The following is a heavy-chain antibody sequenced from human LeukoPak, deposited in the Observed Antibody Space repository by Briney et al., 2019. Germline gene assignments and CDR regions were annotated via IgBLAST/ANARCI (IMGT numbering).Heavy chain of an antibody. CDR3: ARLRHYYYMDV. J-gene: IGHJ6*03. CDR2: IYYSGST. Sequence: PSETLSLTCTVSGGSIGSYYWSWIRQPPGKGLEWIGYIYYSGSTNYNPSLKSRVTISVDTSKNQFSLKLSSVTAADTAVYYCARLRHYYYMDVWGKGTTVTISS. V-gene: IGHV4-59*12. CDR1: GGSIGSYY.